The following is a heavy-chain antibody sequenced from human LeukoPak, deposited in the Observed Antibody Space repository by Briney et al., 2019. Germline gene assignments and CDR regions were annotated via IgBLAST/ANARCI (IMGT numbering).Heavy chain of an antibody. CDR2: INLRGST. CDR3: AKSSYSIFDY. V-gene: IGHV4-34*01. D-gene: IGHD5-18*01. J-gene: IGHJ4*02. CDR1: GGSFNDYY. Sequence: SETLSLTCAVYGGSFNDYYWNWIRQPPGKGLEWIGEINLRGSTTYNPSLKSRVTISLDESKNQFSLKLSSVTAADTAVYYCAKSSYSIFDYWGQGTLVTVSS.